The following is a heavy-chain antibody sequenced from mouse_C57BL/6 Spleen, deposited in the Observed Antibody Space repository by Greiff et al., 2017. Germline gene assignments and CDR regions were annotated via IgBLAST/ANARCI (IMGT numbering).Heavy chain of an antibody. D-gene: IGHD1-1*01. CDR2: INPSNGGT. CDR1: GYTFTSYW. Sequence: QVQLKQPGTELVKPGASVKLSCKASGYTFTSYWMHWVKQRPGQGLEWIGNINPSNGGTNYNEKFKSKATLTVDKSSSTAYMQLSSLTSEDSAVYYCARTHYYGSRFDYWGQGTTLTVSS. V-gene: IGHV1-53*01. CDR3: ARTHYYGSRFDY. J-gene: IGHJ2*01.